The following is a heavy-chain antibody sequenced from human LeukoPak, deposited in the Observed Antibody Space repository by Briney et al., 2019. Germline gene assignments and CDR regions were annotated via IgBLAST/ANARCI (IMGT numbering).Heavy chain of an antibody. CDR3: ARDRPGRYCSSTSCYTASPFDP. Sequence: GGSLRLSCAASGFTFSGSALHWVRQASGKGLEWVGRIRSTANGYAAAYAASVKGRFTISRDDSKNTAYLQMDSLKTEDTAVYYCARDRPGRYCSSTSCYTASPFDPWGQGTLVIVSS. J-gene: IGHJ5*02. CDR2: IRSTANGYAA. V-gene: IGHV3-73*01. CDR1: GFTFSGSA. D-gene: IGHD2-2*02.